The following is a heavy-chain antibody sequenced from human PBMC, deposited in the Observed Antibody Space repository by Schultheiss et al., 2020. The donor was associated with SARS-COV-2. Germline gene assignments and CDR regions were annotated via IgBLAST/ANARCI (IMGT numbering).Heavy chain of an antibody. CDR3: ASGWSGYRWLVY. CDR1: GYTFTSYD. J-gene: IGHJ4*02. Sequence: ASVKVSCKASGYTFTSYDINWVRQATGQGLEWMGWISAYNGNTNYAQKLQGRVTMTTDTSTSTAYMELRSLRSDDTAVYYCASGWSGYRWLVYWGQGTLVTVSS. CDR2: ISAYNGNT. V-gene: IGHV1-18*01. D-gene: IGHD3-3*01.